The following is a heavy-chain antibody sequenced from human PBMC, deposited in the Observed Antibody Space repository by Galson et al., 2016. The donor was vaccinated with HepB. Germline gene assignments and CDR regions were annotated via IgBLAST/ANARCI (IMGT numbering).Heavy chain of an antibody. CDR2: ISYDGINK. J-gene: IGHJ4*02. CDR1: GFTFSSYA. CDR3: ARDQIRNEEYTYGCLRY. D-gene: IGHD5-18*01. Sequence: SLRLSCAASGFTFSSYALHWVRQAPGKGLECMAVISYDGINKYYADSVKGRFTISRDNSKNTLYLQMNSLRADDTAVYYCARDQIRNEEYTYGCLRYWGQGTLVTVSS. V-gene: IGHV3-30-3*01.